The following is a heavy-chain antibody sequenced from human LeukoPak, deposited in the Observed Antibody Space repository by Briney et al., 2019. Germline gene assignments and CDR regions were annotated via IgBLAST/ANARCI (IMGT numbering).Heavy chain of an antibody. CDR3: ARDLVSSSSSRDYYYAVDV. CDR2: AWYHGNNK. Sequence: GGSLRLSCEASGFTFSGYGMHWVRQAPGKGLEWVSGAWYHGNNKYYADSVKGRFTISRDNSKNTLYLQMNSLRAEDTAVYYCARDLVSSSSSRDYYYAVDVWGQGTTVTVSS. D-gene: IGHD6-6*01. CDR1: GFTFSGYG. V-gene: IGHV3-33*01. J-gene: IGHJ6*02.